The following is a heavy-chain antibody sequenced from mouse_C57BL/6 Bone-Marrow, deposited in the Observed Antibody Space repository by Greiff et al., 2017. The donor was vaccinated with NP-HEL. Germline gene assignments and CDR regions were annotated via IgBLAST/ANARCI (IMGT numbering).Heavy chain of an antibody. CDR1: GFNIKDDY. J-gene: IGHJ4*01. V-gene: IGHV14-4*01. CDR2: IDPENGDT. Sequence: EVQLQQSGAELVRPGASVKLSCTASGFNIKDDYMHWVKQRPEQGLEWIGWIDPENGDTEYASKFQGKATITADTSSNTAYLQLSSLTSEDTAVYYCTTADYAMDYWGQGTSVTVSA. CDR3: TTADYAMDY.